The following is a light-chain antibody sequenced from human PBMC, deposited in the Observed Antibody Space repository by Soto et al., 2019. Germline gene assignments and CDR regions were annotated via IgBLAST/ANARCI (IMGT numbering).Light chain of an antibody. Sequence: EIVLTQSPGTLSLSPGERATLSFRASQSVSSNYLAWYQQKPGQAPRLLIYGASSRSTGIPDRFSGSGSGTDFTLTISRLEPEDFAVYYCQHYCNSLPYTFGQGTKLEIK. CDR3: QHYCNSLPYT. CDR1: QSVSSNY. V-gene: IGKV3-20*01. J-gene: IGKJ2*01. CDR2: GAS.